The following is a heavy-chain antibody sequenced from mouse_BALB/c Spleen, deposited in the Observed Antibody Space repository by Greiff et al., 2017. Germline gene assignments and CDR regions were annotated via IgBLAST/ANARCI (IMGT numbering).Heavy chain of an antibody. CDR2: ISDGGSYT. CDR3: AREGTGTFAY. D-gene: IGHD4-1*01. V-gene: IGHV5-4*02. CDR1: GFTFSDYY. Sequence: EVHLVESGGGLVKPGGSLKLSCAASGFTFSDYYMYWVRQTPEKRLEWVATISDGGSYTYYPDSVKGRFTISRDNAKNNLYLQMSSLKSEDTAMYYCAREGTGTFAYWGQGTLVTVSA. J-gene: IGHJ3*01.